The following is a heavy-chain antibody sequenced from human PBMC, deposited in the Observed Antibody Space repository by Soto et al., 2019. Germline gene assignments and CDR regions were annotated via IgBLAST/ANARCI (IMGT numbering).Heavy chain of an antibody. CDR2: MYYSGST. CDR3: DREWLYDNWFAP. J-gene: IGHJ5*02. Sequence: SETLSLTCTVSGGSISSSPYYWGWFRQPPGKGLEWIGSMYYSGSTYYNPSLKSRVTISVDTSKNQFSLKLNSVTAADTAMYYCDREWLYDNWFAPWGQGTLVTVS. D-gene: IGHD3-3*01. V-gene: IGHV4-39*01. CDR1: GGSISSSPYY.